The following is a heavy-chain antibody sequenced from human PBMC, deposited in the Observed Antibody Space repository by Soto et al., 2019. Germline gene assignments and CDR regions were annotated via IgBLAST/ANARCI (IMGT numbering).Heavy chain of an antibody. CDR2: ISAYNGNT. D-gene: IGHD1-1*01. CDR3: ARDRGTTGMVDYYYGMDV. J-gene: IGHJ6*02. V-gene: IGHV1-18*01. CDR1: GFRLASYG. Sequence: GASVKVSCKASGFRLASYGIGWVRQAPGQGLEWMGWISAYNGNTNSAQKFQGRLTMTTDTSTSTAYTELRSLRVDDTGEYYCARDRGTTGMVDYYYGMDVWGRGTTVTVSS.